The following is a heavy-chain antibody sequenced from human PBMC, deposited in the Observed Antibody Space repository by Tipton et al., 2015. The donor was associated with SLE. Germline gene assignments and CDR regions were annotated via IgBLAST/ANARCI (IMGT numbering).Heavy chain of an antibody. J-gene: IGHJ6*03. CDR2: IYHSGST. Sequence: TLSLTCTVSGYSISSGYYWGWIRQPPGKGLEWIGSIYHSGSTYYNPSLKSRVTISVDTSKNQFSLKLSSVTAADTAVYYCARGPRDYYYYMDVWGKGTTVTVSS. CDR1: GYSISSGYY. CDR3: ARGPRDYYYYMDV. V-gene: IGHV4-38-2*02.